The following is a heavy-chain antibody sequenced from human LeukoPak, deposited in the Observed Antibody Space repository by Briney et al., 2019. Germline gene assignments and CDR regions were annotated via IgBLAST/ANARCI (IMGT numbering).Heavy chain of an antibody. V-gene: IGHV3-7*01. J-gene: IGHJ4*02. CDR3: AREELPQWLVPRESNYFDY. CDR1: GFTFSSYW. CDR2: IKQDGSEK. Sequence: PGGSLRLSCAASGFTFSSYWMSWVRQAPGKGLEWVANIKQDGSEKYYVDSVKGPFTISRDNAKNSLYLQMNSLRAEDTAVYYCAREELPQWLVPRESNYFDYWGQGTLVTVSS. D-gene: IGHD6-19*01.